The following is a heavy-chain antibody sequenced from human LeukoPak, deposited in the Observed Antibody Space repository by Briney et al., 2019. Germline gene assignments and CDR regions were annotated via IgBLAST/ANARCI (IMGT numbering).Heavy chain of an antibody. D-gene: IGHD6-19*01. CDR2: ILWEDDK. CDR3: AYTTTVASSTN. J-gene: IGHJ4*02. Sequence: SRPTLVNPPQPLTLTCTFSGFSISTSGVGVRWSRQPPGKVVVWLALILWEDDKRYSPSLKSRLTIHQDTSKNQVVLTMTNMDPVDTATYYCAYTTTVASSTNWGQGTRVTVSS. CDR1: GFSISTSGVG. V-gene: IGHV2-5*02.